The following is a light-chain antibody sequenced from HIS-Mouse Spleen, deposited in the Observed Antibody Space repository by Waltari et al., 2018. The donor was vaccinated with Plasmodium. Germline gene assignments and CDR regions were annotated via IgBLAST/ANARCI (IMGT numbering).Light chain of an antibody. V-gene: IGLV2-11*01. CDR1: SSDVGGYNY. CDR2: DVS. CDR3: CSYAGSYTYV. Sequence: QSALTQPRPVSGSHGQSVTISCTGTSSDVGGYNYVSWYQQHPGKAPKLMIYDVSKRPSGVPDRFSGSKSGNTASLTISGLQAEDEADYYCCSYAGSYTYVFGTGTKVTVL. J-gene: IGLJ1*01.